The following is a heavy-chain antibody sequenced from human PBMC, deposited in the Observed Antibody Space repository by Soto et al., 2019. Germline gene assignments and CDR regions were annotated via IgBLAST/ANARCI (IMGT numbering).Heavy chain of an antibody. D-gene: IGHD3-9*01. CDR3: ARADPTYYDILTGSGSYDAFDI. CDR1: GYTFTSYA. J-gene: IGHJ3*02. CDR2: INAGNGNT. V-gene: IGHV1-3*01. Sequence: ASVKVSCKASGYTFTSYAMHWVRQAPGKRLEWMGWINAGNGNTKYSQKFQGRVTITRDTSASTAYMELSSLRSEDTAVYYCARADPTYYDILTGSGSYDAFDIWGQGTMVTVSS.